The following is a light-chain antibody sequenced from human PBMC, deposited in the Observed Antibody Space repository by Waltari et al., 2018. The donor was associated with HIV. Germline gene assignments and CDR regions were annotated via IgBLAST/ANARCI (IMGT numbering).Light chain of an antibody. CDR1: SSDVGAYNY. Sequence: QSALAQPPSASGSAGPSVTISCTGTSSDVGAYNYVSWYQQHPGKSPQLIIYDITKRPSGVPDRFSGSKSGNTASLTVSGLQGEDEADYYCSSYADSDTPVVFGGGTKLTVL. J-gene: IGLJ2*01. CDR2: DIT. V-gene: IGLV2-8*01. CDR3: SSYADSDTPVV.